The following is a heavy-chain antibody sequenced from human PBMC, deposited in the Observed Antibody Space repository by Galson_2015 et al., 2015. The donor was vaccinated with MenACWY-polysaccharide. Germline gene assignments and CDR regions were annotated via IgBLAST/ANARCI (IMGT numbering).Heavy chain of an antibody. J-gene: IGHJ4*02. D-gene: IGHD4-17*01. CDR2: ISSSSYI. CDR3: ARDSYGDYHFDY. V-gene: IGHV3-21*01. Sequence: SLRLSCAASGFTFSSYSMNWVRQAPGKGLEWVSSISSSSYIYYADSVKGRFTISRDNAKNSLYLQMNSLRAEDTAVYYCARDSYGDYHFDYWGQGTLVTVSS. CDR1: GFTFSSYS.